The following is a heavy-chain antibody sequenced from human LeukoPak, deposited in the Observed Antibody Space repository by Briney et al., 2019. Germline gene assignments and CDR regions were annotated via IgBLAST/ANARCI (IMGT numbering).Heavy chain of an antibody. CDR3: TRDGGSFCDFDY. CDR2: INTDGRIT. D-gene: IGHD1-26*01. CDR1: GFTFSDYG. Sequence: GGSLRLSCAASGFTFSDYGMHWVRQAPGKGLEYVSVINTDGRITYYADSVKGRFTISRDNSKNTVYLQMGSLRGDDMAVYYCTRDGGSFCDFDYWGQGALVTVSS. J-gene: IGHJ4*02. V-gene: IGHV3-64*02.